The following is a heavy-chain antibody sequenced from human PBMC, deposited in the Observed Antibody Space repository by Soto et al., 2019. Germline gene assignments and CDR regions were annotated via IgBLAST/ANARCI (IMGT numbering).Heavy chain of an antibody. CDR1: GFTFSTYS. CDR3: ARVVGGDAVVITTVLDAFDI. D-gene: IGHD3-22*01. CDR2: IYGNGGGT. Sequence: GGSLRLSCAGFGFTFSTYSMNWVRQAPGKGLEWVSGIYGNGGGTFYADSVKGRFTISRDNSKNTLYLQMNSLRAEDTAVYYCARVVGGDAVVITTVLDAFDIWGQGTMVTVSS. J-gene: IGHJ3*02. V-gene: IGHV3-23*01.